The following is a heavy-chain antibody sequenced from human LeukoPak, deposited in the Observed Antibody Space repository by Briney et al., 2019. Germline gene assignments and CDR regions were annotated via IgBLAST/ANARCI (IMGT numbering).Heavy chain of an antibody. CDR3: ARDRFYSSGTFLDY. CDR1: GFTFGSSG. J-gene: IGHJ4*02. D-gene: IGHD3-10*01. CDR2: ISNDGNKK. Sequence: GGSLRLSCAASGFTFGSSGMHWVRQAPGKGLEWVAVISNDGNKKYYADSVKGRFAISRDNSENRLFLQMNSLRAEDTAVHYCARDRFYSSGTFLDYWGQGTLVTVSS. V-gene: IGHV3-30*03.